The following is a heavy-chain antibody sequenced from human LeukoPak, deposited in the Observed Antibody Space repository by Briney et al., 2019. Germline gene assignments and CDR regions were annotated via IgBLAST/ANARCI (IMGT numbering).Heavy chain of an antibody. J-gene: IGHJ4*02. CDR3: ARDAVPYVVVPAAIAY. Sequence: PGGSLRLSCAASGSTFSSYAMHWVRQAPGKGLEWVAVISYDGSNKYYADSVKGRFTISRDNSKNTLYLQMNSLRAEDTAVYYCARDAVPYVVVPAAIAYWGQGTLVTVSS. V-gene: IGHV3-30-3*01. CDR1: GSTFSSYA. CDR2: ISYDGSNK. D-gene: IGHD2-2*01.